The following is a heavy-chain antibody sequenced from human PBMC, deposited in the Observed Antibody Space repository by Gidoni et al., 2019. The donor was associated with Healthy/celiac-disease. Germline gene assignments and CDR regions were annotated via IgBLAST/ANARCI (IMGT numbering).Heavy chain of an antibody. CDR2: IYSGGST. CDR1: GFSVSSNY. J-gene: IGHJ5*02. CDR3: ARGGGLSVPQSFDP. Sequence: EVQLVESGRGLIQPGGSLRLSCPASGFSVSSNYMSWIRLAPGKGLEWVSVIYSGGSTYYADSVKGRFTISRDNSKNTLYLQMNSLRAEDTAVYYCARGGGLSVPQSFDPWGQGTLVTVSS. V-gene: IGHV3-53*01. D-gene: IGHD1-1*01.